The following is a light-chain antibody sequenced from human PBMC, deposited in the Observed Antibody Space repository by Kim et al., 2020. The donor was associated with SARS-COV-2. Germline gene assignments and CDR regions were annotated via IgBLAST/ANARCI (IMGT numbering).Light chain of an antibody. CDR1: VAND. J-gene: IGKJ3*01. CDR3: QQYHDWPPS. Sequence: VANDLAWYQQNPGQAPRLLFYGASPRATDISARFSGSGSGTEFTLTIISLQPEDFAVYYCQQYHDWPPSFVPGTKVDIK. V-gene: IGKV3-15*01. CDR2: GAS.